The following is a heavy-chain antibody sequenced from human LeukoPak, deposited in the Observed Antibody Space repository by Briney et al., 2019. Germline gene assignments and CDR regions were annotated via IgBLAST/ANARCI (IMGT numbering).Heavy chain of an antibody. CDR3: ARVLASSGRARGYYFDY. Sequence: GGSLRLSCAASGFTFSSYSMNWVRQAPGKGLEWVSSISSSSSYIYYADSVKGRFTISRDNAKNSLYLQMNSLRAEDTAVYYCARVLASSGRARGYYFDYWGQGTLVTVSS. CDR2: ISSSSSYI. D-gene: IGHD3-22*01. J-gene: IGHJ4*02. CDR1: GFTFSSYS. V-gene: IGHV3-21*04.